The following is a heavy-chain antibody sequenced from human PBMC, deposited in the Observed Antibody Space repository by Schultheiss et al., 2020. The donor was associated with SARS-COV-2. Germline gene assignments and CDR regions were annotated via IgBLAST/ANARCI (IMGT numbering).Heavy chain of an antibody. D-gene: IGHD3-3*01. V-gene: IGHV1-69*13. J-gene: IGHJ6*02. Sequence: SVKVSCKASGGTFSSYAISWVRQAPGQGLEWMGGIIPIFGTANYAQKFQGRVTITADESTSTAYMELSSLRSEDTAVYYCSRARYDFWSGYYRYYGMDVWGQGTTVTVSS. CDR2: IIPIFGTA. CDR1: GGTFSSYA. CDR3: SRARYDFWSGYYRYYGMDV.